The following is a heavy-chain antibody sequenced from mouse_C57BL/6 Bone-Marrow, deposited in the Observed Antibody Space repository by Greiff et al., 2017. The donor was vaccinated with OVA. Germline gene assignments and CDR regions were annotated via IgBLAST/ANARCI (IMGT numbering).Heavy chain of an antibody. CDR3: TTRDDYAMDY. J-gene: IGHJ4*01. D-gene: IGHD1-1*01. Sequence: QVQLQQPGAELVKPGASVKLSCKASGYTFTSYWMHWVKQRPGQGLEWIGMIHPNSGSTNYNEKFKSKATLTVDKSSSTAYMQLSSLTSEDTAVYYCTTRDDYAMDYWGQGTSVTVSS. CDR1: GYTFTSYW. CDR2: IHPNSGST. V-gene: IGHV1-64*01.